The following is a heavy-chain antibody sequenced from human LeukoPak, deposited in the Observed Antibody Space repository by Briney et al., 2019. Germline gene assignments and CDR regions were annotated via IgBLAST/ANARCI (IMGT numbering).Heavy chain of an antibody. J-gene: IGHJ4*02. Sequence: GESLRLSCAASGFTFSTYSMNWLRLAPGKGLEWVSSISPDSNYKYYVDSVKGRFTISRDNAKSSLYLQMNSLRAEDTAVYYCVRGGYRGFDYEYWGQGTLVTVST. CDR3: VRGGYRGFDYEY. V-gene: IGHV3-21*01. CDR1: GFTFSTYS. CDR2: ISPDSNYK. D-gene: IGHD5-12*01.